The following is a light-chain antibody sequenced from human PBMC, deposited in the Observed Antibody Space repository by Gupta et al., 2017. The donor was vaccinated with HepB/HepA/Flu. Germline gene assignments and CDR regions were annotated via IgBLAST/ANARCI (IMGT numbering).Light chain of an antibody. CDR1: QSVSSTY. CDR3: QQDSTSPWA. J-gene: IGKJ1*01. Sequence: DIVLQQSPSPLSLSPGERATPSCRASQSVSSTYLAWYQQKPGQDPRLLIYGASSRATGVPDRFSGSGSGTDFTLTISSLEPEDFAVYYCQQDSTSPWAFGQGTKVEIK. CDR2: GAS. V-gene: IGKV3-20*01.